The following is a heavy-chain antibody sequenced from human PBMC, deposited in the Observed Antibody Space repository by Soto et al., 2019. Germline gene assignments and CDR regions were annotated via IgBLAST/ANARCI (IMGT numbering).Heavy chain of an antibody. CDR2: LYDVDGS. D-gene: IGHD1-1*01. V-gene: IGHV3-53*01. Sequence: DVQLVESGGGLMQPGESLRLSCAASGLTVSGKKYVAWVRQAPGKGLEWVSALYDVDGSFYADSVKGRFTTSSDSSKTTVYLQMHGLTPDDTAVYYCANWYEREHAYDVWGQGTTVTVSS. J-gene: IGHJ3*01. CDR1: GLTVSGKKY. CDR3: ANWYEREHAYDV.